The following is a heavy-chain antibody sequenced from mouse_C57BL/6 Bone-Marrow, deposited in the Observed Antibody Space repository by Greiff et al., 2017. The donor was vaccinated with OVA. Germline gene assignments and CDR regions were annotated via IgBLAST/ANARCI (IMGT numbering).Heavy chain of an antibody. CDR2: IDPSDSYT. CDR1: GYTFTSYW. D-gene: IGHD2-1*01. J-gene: IGHJ1*03. V-gene: IGHV1-69*01. CDR3: ARPIYYFYWYFDV. Sequence: VQLQQPGAELVMPGASVKMSCKASGYTFTSYWMHWVKQRPGQGLEWIGEIDPSDSYTNYNQKFKGKSTLTVEKSSSTAYMQLISLTSEDSAVYYCARPIYYFYWYFDVWGTGTTVTVSS.